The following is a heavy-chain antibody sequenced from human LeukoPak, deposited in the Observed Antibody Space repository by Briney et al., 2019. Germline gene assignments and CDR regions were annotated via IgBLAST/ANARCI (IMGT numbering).Heavy chain of an antibody. CDR2: INLSGST. V-gene: IGHV4-34*01. CDR3: ARGRRRLAAAGDY. CDR1: GGSFSGYY. Sequence: SETLSLTCAVYGGSFSGYYWSWIRQPPGKGPEWIGEINLSGSTNYNPSLKSRVTISVDTSKNQFSLKLSSVTAADTAVYYCARGRRRLAAAGDYWGQGTLVTVSS. D-gene: IGHD6-13*01. J-gene: IGHJ4*02.